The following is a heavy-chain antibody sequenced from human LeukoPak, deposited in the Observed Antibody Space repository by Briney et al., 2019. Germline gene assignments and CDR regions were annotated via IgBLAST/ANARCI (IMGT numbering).Heavy chain of an antibody. J-gene: IGHJ6*03. CDR2: INHSGST. CDR1: GGSFSGYY. Sequence: PSETLSLTCAIYGGSFSGYYWSWIPQPPGKGLEWIGEINHSGSTNYNPSLKSRVTISVDTSKNQFSLKLSSVTAADTAVYYCARAPSSYYYYYMDVWGKGTTVTVSS. V-gene: IGHV4-34*01. CDR3: ARAPSSYYYYYMDV.